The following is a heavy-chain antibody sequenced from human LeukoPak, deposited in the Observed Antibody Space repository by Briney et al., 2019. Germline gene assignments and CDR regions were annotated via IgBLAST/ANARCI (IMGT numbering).Heavy chain of an antibody. CDR1: GATFNDYA. CDR3: ARDKAVTTLLDY. V-gene: IGHV1-46*02. CDR2: INPSGGST. J-gene: IGHJ4*02. Sequence: ASVKVSCKASGATFNDYALNWVRQAPGQGLEWMGIINPSGGSTSYAQKFQGRVTMTRDMSTSTVYMELSSLRSEDTAVYYCARDKAVTTLLDYWGQGTLVTVSS. D-gene: IGHD4-17*01.